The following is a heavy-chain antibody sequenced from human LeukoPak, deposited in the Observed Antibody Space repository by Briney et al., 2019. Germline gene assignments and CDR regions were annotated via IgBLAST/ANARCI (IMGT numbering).Heavy chain of an antibody. CDR1: GGSIASSSNY. J-gene: IGHJ4*02. Sequence: NPSETLSLTCTVSGGSIASSSNYWVWIRQPPGKGLEWIGNIFYTGNTYYNPSLKSRVTISVDTSKNQFSLNLASVTAADTAVYYCARVGVFGYCTRDSCHSPLDYWGQGALVTVSS. V-gene: IGHV4-39*07. CDR2: IFYTGNT. CDR3: ARVGVFGYCTRDSCHSPLDY. D-gene: IGHD2-15*01.